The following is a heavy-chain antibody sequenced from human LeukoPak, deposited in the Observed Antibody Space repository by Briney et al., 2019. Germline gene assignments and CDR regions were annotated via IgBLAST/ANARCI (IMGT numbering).Heavy chain of an antibody. J-gene: IGHJ4*02. CDR3: ARDLFGPLDSSGYYCDY. V-gene: IGHV1-69*01. D-gene: IGHD3-22*01. CDR1: GGTFSRYA. CDR2: IIPIFGTA. Sequence: SVKVSCKASGGTFSRYAISWVRQAPGRGLELMGGIIPIFGTANYAQKFQGRVTITADESTSTAYMELSSLRSEDTAVYYCARDLFGPLDSSGYYCDYWGRGTLVTVSS.